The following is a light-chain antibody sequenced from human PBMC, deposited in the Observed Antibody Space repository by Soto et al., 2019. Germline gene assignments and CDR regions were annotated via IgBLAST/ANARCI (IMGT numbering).Light chain of an antibody. V-gene: IGLV2-14*01. CDR2: EVD. Sequence: QSALTQPASVSGSPGQSITISCTGSNNDIGAYDYVSWYHQHPLQAPKILIYEVDKRPSGISDRFAGSKSGRTASLTISGLPSEDEGEYFCSSCATTIMWVFGGGTKLTVL. CDR3: SSCATTIMWV. CDR1: NNDIGAYDY. J-gene: IGLJ3*02.